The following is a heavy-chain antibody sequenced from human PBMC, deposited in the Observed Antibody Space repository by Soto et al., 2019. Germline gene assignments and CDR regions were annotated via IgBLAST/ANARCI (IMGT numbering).Heavy chain of an antibody. D-gene: IGHD2-15*01. V-gene: IGHV3-30-3*01. CDR3: AREMGRYCSGGSCRIPRGESAY. Sequence: QVQLVESGGGVVQPGRSLRLSCAASGFTFSSYAMHWVRQAPGKGLEWVAVISYDGSNKYYADSVKGRLTISRANSTNTLDLKMSSLRAEDTAVYYCAREMGRYCSGGSCRIPRGESAYWGQGSLVTVSS. J-gene: IGHJ4*02. CDR2: ISYDGSNK. CDR1: GFTFSSYA.